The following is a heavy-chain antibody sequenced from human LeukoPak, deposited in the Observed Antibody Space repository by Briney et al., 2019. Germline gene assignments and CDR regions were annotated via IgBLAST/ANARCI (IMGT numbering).Heavy chain of an antibody. V-gene: IGHV3-74*01. D-gene: IGHD4-17*01. Sequence: PGGSLRLSCAASAFTFSSYWMHWVRHAPGKGLMWVSRINSDGSSTSYADSVKGRFTISRDNAKNTLYLQMNSLRAEDTAVYHCARSYNYGDFFNFWGQGTLVTVPS. CDR3: ARSYNYGDFFNF. CDR2: INSDGSST. CDR1: AFTFSSYW. J-gene: IGHJ4*02.